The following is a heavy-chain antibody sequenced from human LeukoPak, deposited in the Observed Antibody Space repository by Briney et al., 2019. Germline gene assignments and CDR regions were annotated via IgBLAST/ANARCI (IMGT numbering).Heavy chain of an antibody. CDR1: GFTLSSYS. CDR3: ARVPMIRGVVIDHMDV. CDR2: ISSSSSYI. D-gene: IGHD3-10*01. V-gene: IGHV3-21*01. Sequence: GGSLRLSCAASGFTLSSYSMNWVRQAPGKGLQWVSSISSSSSYIYYADSVKGRFTISRDNAKKSLYLEMNSLRAEDTAVYYCARVPMIRGVVIDHMDVWGKGTTVTISS. J-gene: IGHJ6*03.